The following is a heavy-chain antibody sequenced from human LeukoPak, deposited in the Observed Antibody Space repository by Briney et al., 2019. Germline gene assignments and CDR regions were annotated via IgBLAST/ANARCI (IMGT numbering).Heavy chain of an antibody. V-gene: IGHV3-21*01. CDR3: ASQSYSMVRGVPYGMDV. Sequence: GSLCLSCAASGFTFSSYSMNWVRPAPGKGLEWVSSISSSSSYIYYADSVKGRFTISRDNAKNSLYLQTNSLRAEDTAVYYCASQSYSMVRGVPYGMDVWGQGTTVTVSS. CDR2: ISSSSSYI. J-gene: IGHJ6*02. D-gene: IGHD3-10*01. CDR1: GFTFSSYS.